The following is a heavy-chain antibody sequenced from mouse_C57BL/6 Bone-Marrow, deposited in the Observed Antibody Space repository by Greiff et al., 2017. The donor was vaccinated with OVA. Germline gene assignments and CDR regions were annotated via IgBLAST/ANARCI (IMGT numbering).Heavy chain of an antibody. Sequence: QVQLQQSDAELVKPGASVKMSCKASGYTFTSYWITWVKQRPGQGLEWIGDIYPGSGSTNYNEKFKSKATLTVDTSSSTAYMQLSSLTSEDSAVYYCARGEDITTVPYWYFDVWGTGTTVTVSS. J-gene: IGHJ1*03. CDR3: ARGEDITTVPYWYFDV. D-gene: IGHD1-1*01. CDR2: IYPGSGST. CDR1: GYTFTSYW. V-gene: IGHV1-55*01.